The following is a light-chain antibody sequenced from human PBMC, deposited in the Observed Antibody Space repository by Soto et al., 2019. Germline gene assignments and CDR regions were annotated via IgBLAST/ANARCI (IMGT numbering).Light chain of an antibody. V-gene: IGLV2-14*01. J-gene: IGLJ2*01. CDR2: DDS. CDR3: SAYTSSSYVV. Sequence: QSALTQPASVSGAPGQSITISCTGTSSDVGGYNYVSWYQQHPGTAPKLMIYDDSNRPSGVSNRCSGSKSGNTASLTISGVQAEDEADYCCSAYTSSSYVVFGGGTKLTVL. CDR1: SSDVGGYNY.